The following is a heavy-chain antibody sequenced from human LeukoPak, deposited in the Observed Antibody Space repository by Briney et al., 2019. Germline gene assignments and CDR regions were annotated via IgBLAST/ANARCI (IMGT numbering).Heavy chain of an antibody. Sequence: GASVKVSCKVSGYTLTELSMHWVRQAPGKGLEWMGGFDPEDGETIYAQKFQGRVTMTEDTSTDTAYMELSSLRSEDTAVYYCTRHAPFGYYDILTGYLPYDAFDIWGQGTMVTVSS. V-gene: IGHV1-24*01. J-gene: IGHJ3*02. CDR2: FDPEDGET. D-gene: IGHD3-9*01. CDR3: TRHAPFGYYDILTGYLPYDAFDI. CDR1: GYTLTELS.